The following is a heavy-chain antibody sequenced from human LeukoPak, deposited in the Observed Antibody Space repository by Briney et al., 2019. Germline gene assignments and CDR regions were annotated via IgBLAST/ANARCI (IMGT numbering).Heavy chain of an antibody. CDR2: IYYIGST. D-gene: IGHD3-9*01. CDR3: AGTPLRYFDWLSSRGGRPRSYWYFDL. Sequence: PSETLSLTCTVSGGSISSYYWSWIRQPPGKGLEWIGYIYYIGSTNYNPSLKSRVTISVDTSKNQFSLKLSSVTAADTAVYYCAGTPLRYFDWLSSRGGRPRSYWYFDLWGRGTLVTVSS. J-gene: IGHJ2*01. CDR1: GGSISSYY. V-gene: IGHV4-59*01.